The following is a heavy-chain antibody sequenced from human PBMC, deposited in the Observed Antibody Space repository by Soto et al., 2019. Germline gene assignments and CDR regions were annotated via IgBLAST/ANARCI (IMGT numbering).Heavy chain of an antibody. CDR3: AREDDYVWGSYRYFDY. V-gene: IGHV1-69*06. CDR1: GGTFSSYA. J-gene: IGHJ4*02. D-gene: IGHD3-16*02. Sequence: QVQLVQSGAEVKKPGSSVKVSCKASGGTFSSYAISWVRQAPGQGLEWMGGIIPIFGTANYAQKFQGRVTITEDKSTSTAYMELNSLRSEDTAVYYCAREDDYVWGSYRYFDYWGQGTLVTVSS. CDR2: IIPIFGTA.